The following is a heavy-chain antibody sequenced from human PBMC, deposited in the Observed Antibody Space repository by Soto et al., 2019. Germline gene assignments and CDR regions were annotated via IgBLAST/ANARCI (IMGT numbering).Heavy chain of an antibody. CDR3: AKRPILMYLAPTTYYALDV. Sequence: SETLSLTCTVSGGSISSYYWSWIRQPPGKGLEWIGYIYYSGSTNYNPSLKSRVTISVDTSKNQFSLKLSSVTAADTAVYFCAKRPILMYLAPTTYYALDVWGLGTTVTVSS. CDR1: GGSISSYY. J-gene: IGHJ6*02. V-gene: IGHV4-59*01. CDR2: IYYSGST. D-gene: IGHD2-8*01.